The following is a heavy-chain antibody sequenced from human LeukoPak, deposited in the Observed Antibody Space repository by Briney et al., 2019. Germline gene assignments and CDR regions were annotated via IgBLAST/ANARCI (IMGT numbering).Heavy chain of an antibody. D-gene: IGHD3-10*01. Sequence: ASVKVSCKASGYTFTDYYMHWVRQAPGQGPEWMGWNNPKSGGTNYAQKFQGRVTMTRDTSINTAYMELSRLSSDDTAVYYCARDLSYYGSGSYYFDYWGQGTLVIVSS. CDR3: ARDLSYYGSGSYYFDY. V-gene: IGHV1-2*02. CDR2: NNPKSGGT. CDR1: GYTFTDYY. J-gene: IGHJ4*02.